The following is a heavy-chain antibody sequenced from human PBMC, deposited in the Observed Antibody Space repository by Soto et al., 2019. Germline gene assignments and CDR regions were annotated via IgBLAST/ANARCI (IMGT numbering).Heavy chain of an antibody. CDR2: IIPIFGTA. Sequence: GASVKVSCKASGGTFSSYAISWVRQAPGQGLEWMGGIIPIFGTANYAQKFQGRVTITADETTSTAYMELSSLRSEDTAVYYCARDVRSGSYYAADAFDIWGQGTMVTVSS. V-gene: IGHV1-69*13. CDR1: GGTFSSYA. J-gene: IGHJ3*02. D-gene: IGHD1-26*01. CDR3: ARDVRSGSYYAADAFDI.